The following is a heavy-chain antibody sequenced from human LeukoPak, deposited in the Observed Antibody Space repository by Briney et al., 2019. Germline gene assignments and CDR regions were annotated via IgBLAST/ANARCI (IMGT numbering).Heavy chain of an antibody. Sequence: PGGSPRLSCAASGFTFSSYGMHWVHQAPGKGLEWVAVIWYDGSNKYYADSVKGRFTISRDNSKNTLYLQVNSLRAEDTAVYYCAKDPADGYSGYDVDYYFDYWGQGTLVTVSS. J-gene: IGHJ4*02. V-gene: IGHV3-33*06. CDR3: AKDPADGYSGYDVDYYFDY. CDR2: IWYDGSNK. D-gene: IGHD5-12*01. CDR1: GFTFSSYG.